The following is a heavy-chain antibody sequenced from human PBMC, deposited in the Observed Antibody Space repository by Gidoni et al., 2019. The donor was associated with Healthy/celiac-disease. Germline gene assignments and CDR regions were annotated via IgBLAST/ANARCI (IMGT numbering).Heavy chain of an antibody. CDR1: GGSISSYY. J-gene: IGHJ6*02. D-gene: IGHD6-6*01. CDR3: ARSYSSSSYYYYGMDV. Sequence: QVQLQESGPGLVKPPETLSLTCTVSGGSISSYYWSWIRQPPGKGLEWIGYIYYSGSTNYNPSLKSRVTISVDTSKNQFSLKLSSVTAADTAVYYCARSYSSSSYYYYGMDVWGQGTTVTVSS. CDR2: IYYSGST. V-gene: IGHV4-59*01.